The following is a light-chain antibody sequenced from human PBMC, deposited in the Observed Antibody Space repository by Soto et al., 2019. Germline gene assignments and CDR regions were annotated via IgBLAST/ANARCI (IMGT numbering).Light chain of an antibody. V-gene: IGKV1-12*01. CDR2: AAY. Sequence: DIQMTQSPSSVSASVGDRVTITCRASQGISSYLAWYQHKPGKARNLLIHAAYNLQSGVPSRFSGSGSGTDFSLTISSLQPEDFATYFCHQANSFPITFGRGTRLDIK. J-gene: IGKJ5*01. CDR3: HQANSFPIT. CDR1: QGISSY.